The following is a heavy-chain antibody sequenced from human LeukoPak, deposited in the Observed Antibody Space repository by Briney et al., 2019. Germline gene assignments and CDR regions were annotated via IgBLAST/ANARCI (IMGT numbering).Heavy chain of an antibody. Sequence: SETLSLTCAVYGESFSGYYWSWIRQPPGKGLEWIGEINHSGSTNYNPSLKSRVTISVDTSKNQFSLKLSSVTAADTAVYYCARVWSPPYTSSWPYYFDYWGQGTLVTVSS. J-gene: IGHJ4*02. D-gene: IGHD6-13*01. CDR1: GESFSGYY. V-gene: IGHV4-34*01. CDR2: INHSGST. CDR3: ARVWSPPYTSSWPYYFDY.